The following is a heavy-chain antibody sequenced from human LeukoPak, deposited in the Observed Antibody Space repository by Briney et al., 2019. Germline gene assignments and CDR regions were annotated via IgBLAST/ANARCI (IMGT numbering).Heavy chain of an antibody. J-gene: IGHJ5*02. D-gene: IGHD2/OR15-2a*01. Sequence: PGGSLRLSCSASGFTFSSYSMHWVRQAPGKALEYVSAISGNGGSTYYADSVKGRFTISRDNSKNTMYLQMSSLRAEDTSVYYCVKGANFRFDPWGRGTLVTVSS. CDR2: ISGNGGST. CDR1: GFTFSSYS. V-gene: IGHV3-64D*09. CDR3: VKGANFRFDP.